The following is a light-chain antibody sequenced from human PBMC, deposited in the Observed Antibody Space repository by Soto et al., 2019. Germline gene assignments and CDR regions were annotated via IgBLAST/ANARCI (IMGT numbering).Light chain of an antibody. V-gene: IGLV2-8*01. CDR2: EVD. J-gene: IGLJ2*01. CDR1: SSDVGAYNY. CDR3: TSYAGSNNLV. Sequence: QSALTQPPSASGSPGQSVTISCTGTSSDVGAYNYVSWYQQHPGKAPKFMIYEVDKRPSGVPDRFSGSKSGNTASLTVSGLQAEDEADYYCTSYAGSNNLVFGGGTQLTVL.